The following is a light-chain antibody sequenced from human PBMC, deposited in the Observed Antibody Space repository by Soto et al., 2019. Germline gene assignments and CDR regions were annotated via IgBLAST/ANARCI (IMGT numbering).Light chain of an antibody. CDR2: EVS. Sequence: QSVLTQPASVSGSPGQSITISCTGTSSDVGAYNYVSWYQQHPGKAPKLMIYEVSNRPSGVSNRFSGSKSGNTASLTISGLQAEDEADYYCSSYTSSSTPSAFGTGTKVTVL. J-gene: IGLJ1*01. V-gene: IGLV2-14*01. CDR3: SSYTSSSTPSA. CDR1: SSDVGAYNY.